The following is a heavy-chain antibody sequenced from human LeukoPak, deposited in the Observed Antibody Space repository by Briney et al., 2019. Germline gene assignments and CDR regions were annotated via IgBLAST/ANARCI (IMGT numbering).Heavy chain of an antibody. CDR3: ARLTDTYYDLWLYY. D-gene: IGHD3-3*01. CDR1: GGSISSGSYY. CDR2: IFYSGST. V-gene: IGHV4-39*01. Sequence: SETLSLTCTVSGGSISSGSYYWGWIRQPPGKGLEWIGNIFYSGSTYYNPSLKSRVTISVDKSKNQFSLRLTSVTAADTAVYYCARLTDTYYDLWLYYWGQGTLVTVSS. J-gene: IGHJ4*02.